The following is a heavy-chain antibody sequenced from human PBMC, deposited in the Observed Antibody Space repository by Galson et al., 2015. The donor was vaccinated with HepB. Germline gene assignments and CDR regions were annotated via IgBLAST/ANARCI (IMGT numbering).Heavy chain of an antibody. J-gene: IGHJ4*02. V-gene: IGHV1-18*01. D-gene: IGHD3-10*01. CDR2: VSPHNGDT. Sequence: SVKVSCKPSGYIFSNHVISWVRQAPGQGPEWMGWVSPHNGDTEYEQNFQGRVTMTTDTSTTTAYMELRSLRSDDTAVYSCARVAMSNYYFDYWGQGTLVTVSS. CDR1: GYIFSNHV. CDR3: ARVAMSNYYFDY.